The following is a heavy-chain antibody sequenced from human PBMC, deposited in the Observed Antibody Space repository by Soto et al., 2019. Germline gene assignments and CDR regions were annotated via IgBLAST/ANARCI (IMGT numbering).Heavy chain of an antibody. D-gene: IGHD4-17*01. V-gene: IGHV2-5*02. J-gene: IGHJ4*02. CDR3: AHKGYGDHPIDY. CDR1: GFSLSTSGVG. Sequence: GSGPTLVNPTQTLTLTCTFSGFSLSTSGVGVGWTRQPPGKALEWLAVIYWDDNKHYSPSLKSRLTITKDTSKNQVVLTMTNMDPVDTAAYYCAHKGYGDHPIDYWGQGTLVTVSS. CDR2: IYWDDNK.